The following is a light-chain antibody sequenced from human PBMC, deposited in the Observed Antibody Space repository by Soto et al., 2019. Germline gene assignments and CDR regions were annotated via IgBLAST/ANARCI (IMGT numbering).Light chain of an antibody. CDR1: SSDVGSYNL. CDR2: GVS. Sequence: QSALTQPASVSGSPGQSITISCTGTSSDVGSYNLVSWYQHHPGKAPKLMIFGVSKRPSGVSTRFSGSKSGNTASLTISGLQAEDEAEYYCCSYAGTYVFGTGTKLTVL. V-gene: IGLV2-23*02. CDR3: CSYAGTYV. J-gene: IGLJ1*01.